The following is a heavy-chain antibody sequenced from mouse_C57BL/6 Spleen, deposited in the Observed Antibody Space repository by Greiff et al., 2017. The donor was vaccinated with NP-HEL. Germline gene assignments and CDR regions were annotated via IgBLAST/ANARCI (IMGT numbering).Heavy chain of an antibody. Sequence: QVQLKESGPGLVQPSQSLSITCTVSGFSLTSYGVHWVRQSPGKGLEWLGVIWSGGSTDYNAAFISRLSISKDNSKSQVFFKMNSLQADDTAIYYCARKAYYDYAWFAYWGQGTLVTVSA. V-gene: IGHV2-2*01. J-gene: IGHJ3*01. CDR3: ARKAYYDYAWFAY. D-gene: IGHD2-4*01. CDR1: GFSLTSYG. CDR2: IWSGGST.